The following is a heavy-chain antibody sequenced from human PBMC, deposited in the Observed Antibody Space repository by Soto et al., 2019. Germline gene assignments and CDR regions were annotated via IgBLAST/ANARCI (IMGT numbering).Heavy chain of an antibody. CDR1: GGTFSSYA. D-gene: IGHD2-21*02. V-gene: IGHV1-69*12. CDR3: ARDNGAYCGGDCYSLGY. CDR2: IIPIFGTA. Sequence: QVQLVQSGAEVKKPGSSVKVSCKASGGTFSSYAISWVRQAPGQGLEWMGGIIPIFGTANYAQKFQGRVTITADESXSXXYMELSSLRSEDTAVYYGARDNGAYCGGDCYSLGYWGQGTLVTVSS. J-gene: IGHJ4*02.